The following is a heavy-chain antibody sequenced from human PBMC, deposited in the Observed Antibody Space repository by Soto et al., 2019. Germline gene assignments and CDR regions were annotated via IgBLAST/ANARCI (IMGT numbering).Heavy chain of an antibody. CDR3: VRQVGPTVSYSSAV. J-gene: IGHJ3*01. CDR2: VYDSGST. D-gene: IGHD1-26*01. Sequence: QVQLQESGPGVVKPSETLSLTCTVTGASVINDYWNWIRQPPGKGLEWIGFVYDSGSTSYNPSLNSRLTIPVDTSKNQFSLKLSSGTAADTAVYYCVRQVGPTVSYSSAVWGQGTMVTVSS. V-gene: IGHV4-59*08. CDR1: GASVINDY.